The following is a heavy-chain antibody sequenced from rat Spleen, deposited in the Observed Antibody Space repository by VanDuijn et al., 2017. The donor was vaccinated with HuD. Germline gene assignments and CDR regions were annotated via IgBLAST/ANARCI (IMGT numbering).Heavy chain of an antibody. CDR1: GFTFSSFA. D-gene: IGHD1-6*01. CDR3: ARAMSTTDYYYAKGYYVMDA. Sequence: EVQLVESGGGLVQPGRSLKLSCAASGFTFSSFAMAWVRQAPKKGLEWVATITSGGSNTYYPDSVKGRFTISRDNAKSTLYLQMDSLRSEDTATYYCARAMSTTDYYYAKGYYVMDAWGQGASVTVSS. V-gene: IGHV5-25*01. J-gene: IGHJ4*01. CDR2: ITSGGSNT.